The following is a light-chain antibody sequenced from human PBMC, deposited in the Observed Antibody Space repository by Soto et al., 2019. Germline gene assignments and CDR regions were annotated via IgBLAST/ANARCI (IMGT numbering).Light chain of an antibody. J-gene: IGKJ3*01. Sequence: ESVLTQSPGTLSMSPGERATLSCRASQSVSSSYSAWYQQKPGQAPRLLIYGASRRATGIPDRFSGSVSGTDFTLTISRLEPEDVTVYFFQQYGSLPLTFGPGAKVDIK. V-gene: IGKV3-20*01. CDR2: GAS. CDR3: QQYGSLPLT. CDR1: QSVSSSY.